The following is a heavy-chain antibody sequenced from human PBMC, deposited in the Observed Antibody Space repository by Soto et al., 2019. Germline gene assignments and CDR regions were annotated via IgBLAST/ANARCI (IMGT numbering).Heavy chain of an antibody. V-gene: IGHV4-59*12. D-gene: IGHD3-22*01. CDR3: ARDRYDSSAYYIDI. Sequence: QVQLQESGPGLVKPSETLSLTCTVSGGSISSYYWSWIQQPPGKGLEWIRYIYYSGSTNYNPSLKSRVTISLDTSKNQFSLKLSSVTAADTAVYYCARDRYDSSAYYIDIWGQGTMVTVSS. CDR1: GGSISSYY. CDR2: IYYSGST. J-gene: IGHJ3*02.